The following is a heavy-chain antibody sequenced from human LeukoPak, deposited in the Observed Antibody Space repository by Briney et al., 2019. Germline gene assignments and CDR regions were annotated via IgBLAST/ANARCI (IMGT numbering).Heavy chain of an antibody. V-gene: IGHV1-69*01. CDR3: ARWAGTCTIASCYTPLDY. D-gene: IGHD2-2*02. CDR2: IVPVFGSV. J-gene: IGHJ4*02. CDR1: GGTFSNYG. Sequence: GSSVKVSCKAPGGTFSNYGFSWGRQAPEQGLEWIGGIVPVFGSVSFAQKFQDRVTITADDFTTTAYMELSSLRSEDTAVYYCARWAGTCTIASCYTPLDYWGQGTLVTVST.